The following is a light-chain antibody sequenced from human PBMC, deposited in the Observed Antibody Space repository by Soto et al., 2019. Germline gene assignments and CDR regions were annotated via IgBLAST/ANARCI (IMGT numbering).Light chain of an antibody. CDR3: QQDGASPFT. V-gene: IGKV3-20*01. CDR1: RHVYINA. CDR2: GAS. Sequence: VLLTQSPATLSLSPGDRATLSCRASRHVYINALGWYQQKPGRTPTLLIYGASTRAIDIPDRFSATGSGTDFSLTISGVEPEDSAVYYCQQDGASPFTFGPGTRLEI. J-gene: IGKJ3*01.